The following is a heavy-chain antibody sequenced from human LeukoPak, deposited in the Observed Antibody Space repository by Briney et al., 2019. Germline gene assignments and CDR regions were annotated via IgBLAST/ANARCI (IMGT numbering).Heavy chain of an antibody. J-gene: IGHJ2*01. Sequence: SETLSLTCTVPGGSISSYYWSWLRQPPGKGLEWIGYIYYSGSTNYNPSLKSRGTISVDTSKNQFSLKLSSVTAADTAVYYCAGLTADYGDYWYFDLWGRGTLVTVSS. D-gene: IGHD4-17*01. V-gene: IGHV4-59*01. CDR2: IYYSGST. CDR3: AGLTADYGDYWYFDL. CDR1: GGSISSYY.